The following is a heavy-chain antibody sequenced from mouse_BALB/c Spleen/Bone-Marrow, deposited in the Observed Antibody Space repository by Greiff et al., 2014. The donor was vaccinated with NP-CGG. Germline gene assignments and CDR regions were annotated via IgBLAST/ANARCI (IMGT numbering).Heavy chain of an antibody. CDR1: GYTFNSYW. CDR2: ILPGSGIT. Sequence: QVQLQQSGAELMKPGASVKISCKATGYTFNSYWIEWVKQRPGHGLEWIGEILPGSGITNYNEKFKVKATFNADTSSNTAYMQLSSLTSEDSAVYYCARSPCWGQGTLVTVSA. V-gene: IGHV1-9*01. J-gene: IGHJ3*01. CDR3: ARSPC.